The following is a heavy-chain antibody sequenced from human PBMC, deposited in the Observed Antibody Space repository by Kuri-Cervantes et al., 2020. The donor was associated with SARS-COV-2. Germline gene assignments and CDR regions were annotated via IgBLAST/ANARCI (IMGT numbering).Heavy chain of an antibody. CDR1: GHTFPSYG. D-gene: IGHD5-18*01. J-gene: IGHJ4*02. CDR2: ISAYNGNT. Sequence: ASVKVFCKASGHTFPSYGISWVRQAPGQGLEWMGWISAYNGNTNYAQKLQGRVTMTTDKSTSTAYKELRSLRSDDTAVYYCARDRNPYSYGPLFDYWGQGTLVAVSS. CDR3: ARDRNPYSYGPLFDY. V-gene: IGHV1-18*04.